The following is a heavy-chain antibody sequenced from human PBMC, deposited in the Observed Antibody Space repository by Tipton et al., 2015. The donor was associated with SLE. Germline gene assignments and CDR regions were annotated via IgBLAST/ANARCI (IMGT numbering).Heavy chain of an antibody. D-gene: IGHD3-22*01. Sequence: SLRLSCAASGFTVSSNYMSWVRQAPGKGLEWVANIKQDGSEKYYVDSVKGRFTISRDNAKNSLYLQMNSLRAEDTAVYYCARDRGYYYDSSGYGYFDLWGRGTLVTVSS. V-gene: IGHV3-7*01. CDR2: IKQDGSEK. CDR1: GFTVSSNY. CDR3: ARDRGYYYDSSGYGYFDL. J-gene: IGHJ2*01.